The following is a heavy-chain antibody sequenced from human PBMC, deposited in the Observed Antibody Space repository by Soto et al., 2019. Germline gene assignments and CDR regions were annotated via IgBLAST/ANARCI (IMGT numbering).Heavy chain of an antibody. CDR2: VYYTGTT. J-gene: IGHJ5*02. Sequence: QVQLQESGPGQVKPSETLSLTCTVSGGSIGSYHWSWVRQPPGKGLEWIASVYYTGTTNYNPSLGSRVTISIDAPENQISLKLTSVTAADTAFYYCARDTVLTGMFDLWGQGTLVTVSS. CDR3: ARDTVLTGMFDL. V-gene: IGHV4-59*01. D-gene: IGHD4-17*01. CDR1: GGSIGSYH.